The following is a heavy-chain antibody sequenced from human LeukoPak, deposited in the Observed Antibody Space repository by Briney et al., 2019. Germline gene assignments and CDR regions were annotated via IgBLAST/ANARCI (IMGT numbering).Heavy chain of an antibody. D-gene: IGHD3-10*01. J-gene: IGHJ5*02. CDR1: GFTVSSNY. Sequence: GGSLRLSCAASGFTVSSNYMSWVRQAPGKGLEWVSVIYSGGSTYYADSVKGRFTISRDNSKNTLYLQMNSLRAEDTAVYYCAREDSGGHWFDPWGQGTLVTVSS. CDR2: IYSGGST. V-gene: IGHV3-66*01. CDR3: AREDSGGHWFDP.